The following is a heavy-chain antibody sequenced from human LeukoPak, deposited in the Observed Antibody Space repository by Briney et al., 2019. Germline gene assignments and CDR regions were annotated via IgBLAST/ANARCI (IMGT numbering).Heavy chain of an antibody. Sequence: GGSLRLSCAASGFTFSSYGMHWVRQAPGKGLEWVAVISYDGSNKYYADSVKGRFTISRDNSKNTLYLQMNSLRAEDTAVYYCARGRGNPLSHFDYWGQGTLVTVSS. CDR1: GFTFSSYG. D-gene: IGHD1-14*01. CDR3: ARGRGNPLSHFDY. J-gene: IGHJ4*02. V-gene: IGHV3-30*03. CDR2: ISYDGSNK.